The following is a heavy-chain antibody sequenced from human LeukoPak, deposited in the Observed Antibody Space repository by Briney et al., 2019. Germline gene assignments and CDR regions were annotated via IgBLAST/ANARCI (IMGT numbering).Heavy chain of an antibody. D-gene: IGHD4-23*01. CDR2: IYHSGST. J-gene: IGHJ4*02. Sequence: SETLSLTCTVSGGSISSGGYYWSWIRQPPGMGLEWIGYIYHSGSTYYNPSLKSRVTISVDTSKNQFSLKLSSVTAADTAVYYCARRVGGGSSYYFDYWGQGTLVTVSS. CDR1: GGSISSGGYY. CDR3: ARRVGGGSSYYFDY. V-gene: IGHV4-30-2*01.